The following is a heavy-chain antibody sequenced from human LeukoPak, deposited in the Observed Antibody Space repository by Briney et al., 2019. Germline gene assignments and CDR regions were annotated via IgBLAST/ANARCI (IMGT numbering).Heavy chain of an antibody. CDR2: IYSGGTT. D-gene: IGHD1-1*01. Sequence: GGSLRLSCAASGFTVRTNYMSWVRQAPGMGLEWVSVIYSGGTTYYSDSVTGRFPISTDNSRNTVDLQMKSRRVDDAAVYYCARETTNWADLDYWGQGTVVTVS. CDR1: GFTVRTNY. J-gene: IGHJ4*02. CDR3: ARETTNWADLDY. V-gene: IGHV3-53*01.